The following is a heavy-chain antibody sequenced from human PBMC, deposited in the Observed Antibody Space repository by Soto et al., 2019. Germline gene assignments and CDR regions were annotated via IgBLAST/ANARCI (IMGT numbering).Heavy chain of an antibody. J-gene: IGHJ6*02. CDR2: IVPLFRTT. D-gene: IGHD6-13*01. CDR3: ARGGYSSTWSNLLDRSGLDV. CDR1: GGTFSSYA. V-gene: IGHV1-69*06. Sequence: QVQLVQSGAEAKKPGSSVKVSCKTSGGTFSSYAISWVRQAPGQGLEWMGGIVPLFRTTNYAQKFQGRGTITADTSTYIMYMGLSGLRSGDTAVNYCARGGYSSTWSNLLDRSGLDVWGQGTTVTVSS.